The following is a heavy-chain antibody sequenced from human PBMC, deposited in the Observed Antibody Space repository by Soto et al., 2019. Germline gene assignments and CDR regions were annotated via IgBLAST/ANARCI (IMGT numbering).Heavy chain of an antibody. V-gene: IGHV4-4*07. CDR3: VRDGTKTLRDWFDP. CDR1: GASISGFY. Sequence: PSETLSLTCTVSGASISGFYWSWIRKSAGKGLEWIGRIYATGTTDYNPSLKSRVMMSVDTSKKQLSLKLRSMTAADTAVYYCVRDGTKTLRDWFDPWGQGISVTVSS. D-gene: IGHD1-1*01. J-gene: IGHJ5*02. CDR2: IYATGTT.